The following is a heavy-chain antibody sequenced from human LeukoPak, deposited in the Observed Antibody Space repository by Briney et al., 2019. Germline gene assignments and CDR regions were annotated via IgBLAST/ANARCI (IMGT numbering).Heavy chain of an antibody. CDR3: HSSAWYPFDY. CDR2: ISYDGSNK. CDR1: GFTFSRYG. V-gene: IGHV3-30*03. J-gene: IGHJ4*02. Sequence: AGGSLRLSCAASGFTFSRYGMHWVRQAPGKGLEWVAVISYDGSNKYYGDSVKGRFTISRDNSKNTLYLQMNSLRAEDTAVYFCHSSAWYPFDYWGQGSLVTVSS. D-gene: IGHD6-19*01.